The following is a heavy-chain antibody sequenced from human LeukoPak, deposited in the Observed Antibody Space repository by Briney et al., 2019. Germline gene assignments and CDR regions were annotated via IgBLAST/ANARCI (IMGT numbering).Heavy chain of an antibody. J-gene: IGHJ4*02. CDR1: GASVSSGNHP. V-gene: IGHV4-61*01. Sequence: SETLSLTCTVSGASVSSGNHPWSWIRQPPGKGLEWIGYSSNSGCTNCNPSLKSRVTISLDTSKNPFSLKLTSVTAADTAIYYCARDNWGSLDYWGQGILVTVSS. CDR3: ARDNWGSLDY. CDR2: SSNSGCT. D-gene: IGHD7-27*01.